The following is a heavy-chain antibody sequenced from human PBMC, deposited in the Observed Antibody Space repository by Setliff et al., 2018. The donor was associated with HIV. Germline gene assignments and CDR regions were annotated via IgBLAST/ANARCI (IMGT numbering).Heavy chain of an antibody. D-gene: IGHD3-22*01. CDR2: INPDSGDT. Sequence: AASVKVSCKASGYTFTGYYVHWVRQAPGQGLEWMGWINPDSGDTNSAQKFQGRVTMTRDTSISTAYMELYRLRSDDTAVYYCARSTGMMVAVLTLLGPFDIWGQGTMVTVSS. CDR3: ARSTGMMVAVLTLLGPFDI. V-gene: IGHV1-2*02. CDR1: GYTFTGYY. J-gene: IGHJ3*02.